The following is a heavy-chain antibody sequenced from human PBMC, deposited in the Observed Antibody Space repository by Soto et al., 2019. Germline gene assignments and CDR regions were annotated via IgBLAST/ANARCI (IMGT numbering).Heavy chain of an antibody. J-gene: IGHJ3*02. CDR1: GGSISSGAYS. CDR2: IYHSGST. Sequence: PSETLSLTCAVSGGSISSGAYSWSWIRQPPGKGLEWIGYIYHSGSTYYSPSLKSRVTVSVDGSKNQFSLKLSSVTAADTAVFYCARGPYDSSGFYSAFDIWGQGTLVTVSS. D-gene: IGHD3-22*01. V-gene: IGHV4-30-2*01. CDR3: ARGPYDSSGFYSAFDI.